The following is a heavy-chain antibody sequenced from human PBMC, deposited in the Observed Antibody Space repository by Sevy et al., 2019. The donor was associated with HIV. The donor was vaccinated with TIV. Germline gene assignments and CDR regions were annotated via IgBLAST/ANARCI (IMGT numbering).Heavy chain of an antibody. V-gene: IGHV3-30-3*01. D-gene: IGHD3-22*01. J-gene: IGHJ4*02. CDR3: ARDYVTMIVVGGYFDY. CDR1: GFTFSSYA. CDR2: ISYDGSNK. Sequence: GGSLRLSCAASGFTFSSYAMHWVRQAPGKGLERVAVISYDGSNKYYADSVKGRFTISRDNSKNTLYLQMNSLRAEDTAVYYCARDYVTMIVVGGYFDYWGQGTLVTVSS.